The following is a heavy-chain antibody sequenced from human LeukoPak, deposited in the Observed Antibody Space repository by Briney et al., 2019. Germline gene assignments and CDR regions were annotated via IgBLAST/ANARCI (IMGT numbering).Heavy chain of an antibody. V-gene: IGHV3-23*01. CDR3: AKDARRSDGWYFFDR. D-gene: IGHD6-19*01. Sequence: GGSLRLSCAASGFTFSTYAMSWVRQSPGKGLEWVSAISGSDAGTYYADSVKGRFTISRDNSKNTLYLQMISLRAEDTAVYYCAKDARRSDGWYFFDRWGQGTLVTVSS. J-gene: IGHJ4*02. CDR2: ISGSDAGT. CDR1: GFTFSTYA.